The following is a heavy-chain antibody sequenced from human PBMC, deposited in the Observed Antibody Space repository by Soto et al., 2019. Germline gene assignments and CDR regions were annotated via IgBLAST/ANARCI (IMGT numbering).Heavy chain of an antibody. CDR3: ERDWASGHSGYKPESIAVAGAFNY. J-gene: IGHJ4*02. D-gene: IGHD6-19*01. CDR2: INPSGGST. V-gene: IGHV1-46*01. CDR1: GYTFTSYY. Sequence: ASVKVSCKASGYTFTSYYMHWVRQAPGQGLEWMGIINPSGGSTSYAQKLQGRVTMTSDTSTSTVYMELSSLTSEDTAVYYCERDWASGHSGYKPESIAVAGAFNYWGQGTLVTVSP.